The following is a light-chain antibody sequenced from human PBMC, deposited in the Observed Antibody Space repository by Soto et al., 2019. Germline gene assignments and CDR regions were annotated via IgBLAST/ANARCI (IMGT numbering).Light chain of an antibody. V-gene: IGKV1-5*01. Sequence: DIQMTQSPSTLSASVGDRVTITCRASQTIISRWFAWYQQKPGKAPKLLIYDASSLESGVPSRFSGSGSGTEFTLTIISLQPDDYATDFCQQYDSDLWTFGQGTHVEIK. J-gene: IGKJ1*01. CDR1: QTIISRW. CDR2: DAS. CDR3: QQYDSDLWT.